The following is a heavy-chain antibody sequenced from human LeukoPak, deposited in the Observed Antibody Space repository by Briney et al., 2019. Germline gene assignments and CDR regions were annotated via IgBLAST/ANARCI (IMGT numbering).Heavy chain of an antibody. CDR2: IYYSGST. Sequence: SETLSLTCTVSGGSISSDYWSWIRQPPGKGLEWIGYIYYSGSTNYNPSLKSRVTISVDTSKNQFSLKLSSVTAADTAVYYCARFGAHRYDFWSGYLISNWFDPWGQGTLVTVSS. CDR3: ARFGAHRYDFWSGYLISNWFDP. V-gene: IGHV4-59*08. CDR1: GGSISSDY. D-gene: IGHD3-3*01. J-gene: IGHJ5*02.